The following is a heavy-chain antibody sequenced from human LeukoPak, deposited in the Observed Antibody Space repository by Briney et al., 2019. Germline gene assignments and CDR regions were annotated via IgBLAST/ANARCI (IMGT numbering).Heavy chain of an antibody. D-gene: IGHD6-19*01. CDR2: IYSGGST. V-gene: IGHV3-66*02. Sequence: PGGSLRLSCAASGFTFSSNYMSWVRQAPGKGLEWVSVIYSGGSTYYADSVKGRFTISRDNSKNTLYLHMNSLRAEDTAVYYCARDRIAVAGSVWGQGTLVTVSS. CDR3: ARDRIAVAGSV. CDR1: GFTFSSNY. J-gene: IGHJ4*02.